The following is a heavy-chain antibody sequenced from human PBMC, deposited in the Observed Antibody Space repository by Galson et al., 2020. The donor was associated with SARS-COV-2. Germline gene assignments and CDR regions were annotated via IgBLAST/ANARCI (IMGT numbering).Heavy chain of an antibody. V-gene: IGHV5-51*01. CDR1: GYSFTSHW. D-gene: IGHD3-3*01. CDR2: IYPGDSDN. CDR3: ARRNYDCWSGYYTDGDYYYYYIDV. Sequence: KLGESLKISCKGPGYSFTSHWIGWVRQMPGKGLEWMGIIYPGDSDNRYSPSFQGPVTIAADQSISTAYLQWSSLKASDTAMYYCARRNYDCWSGYYTDGDYYYYYIDVWGKGATVVVSS. J-gene: IGHJ6*03.